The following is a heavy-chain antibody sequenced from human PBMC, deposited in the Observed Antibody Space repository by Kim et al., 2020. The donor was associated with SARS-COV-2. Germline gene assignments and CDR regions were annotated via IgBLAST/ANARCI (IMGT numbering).Heavy chain of an antibody. CDR3: AKDGVIWFGASLRDYYYYGMDV. J-gene: IGHJ6*02. V-gene: IGHV3-23*01. D-gene: IGHD3-10*01. CDR1: GFNFSSYA. Sequence: GGSLRLSCAASGFNFSSYAMNWVRQAPGKGLEWVSVISASGGSTDYADSVKGRVTISRDNSRNTLFLQVSSLRAEDTAVYYCAKDGVIWFGASLRDYYYYGMDVWGQGTTVTVSS. CDR2: ISASGGST.